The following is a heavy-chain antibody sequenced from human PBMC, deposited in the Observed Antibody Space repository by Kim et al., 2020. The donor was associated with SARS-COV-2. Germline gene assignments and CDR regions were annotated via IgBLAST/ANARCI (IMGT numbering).Heavy chain of an antibody. CDR3: ARDPRHYQLVRGADYYEMEV. CDR1: GFTFSYYS. Sequence: GGSLRLSCGTSGFTFSYYSMNWVRQAPGKGLEWVSSISSGSRYIYYADSVKGRFTISRDDARNSLYLQMNSLRAEDTAVYYCARDPRHYQLVRGADYYEMEVWGQGTTVTVSS. CDR2: ISSGSRYI. V-gene: IGHV3-21*01. J-gene: IGHJ6*02. D-gene: IGHD3-10*01.